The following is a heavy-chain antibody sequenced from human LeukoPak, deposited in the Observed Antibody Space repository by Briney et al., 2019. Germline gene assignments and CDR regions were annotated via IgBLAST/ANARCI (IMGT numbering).Heavy chain of an antibody. Sequence: GGSLRLSCAASGFTFSSYEMNWVRQAPGKGLEWVSYISSSGSTIYYADSVKGRFTISRDNAKNSLYLQMNSLRAEDTALYYCARKGLDYYDSSGYSLHPFDYWGQGTLVTVSS. V-gene: IGHV3-48*03. CDR2: ISSSGSTI. D-gene: IGHD3-22*01. CDR3: ARKGLDYYDSSGYSLHPFDY. J-gene: IGHJ4*02. CDR1: GFTFSSYE.